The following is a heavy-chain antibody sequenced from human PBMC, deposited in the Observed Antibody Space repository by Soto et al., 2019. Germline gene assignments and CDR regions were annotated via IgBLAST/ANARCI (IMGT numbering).Heavy chain of an antibody. CDR2: IYYSGST. CDR3: ARGPGIMAKIDY. Sequence: TSETLSLTCXVSGGSISRYYWSWIRQPPGKGLEWIGYIYYSGSTYYNPSLKSRVTISVDTSKNQFSLKLSSVTAADTAVYYCARGPGIMAKIDYWGQGTLVTVSS. V-gene: IGHV4-59*12. D-gene: IGHD3-16*01. CDR1: GGSISRYY. J-gene: IGHJ4*02.